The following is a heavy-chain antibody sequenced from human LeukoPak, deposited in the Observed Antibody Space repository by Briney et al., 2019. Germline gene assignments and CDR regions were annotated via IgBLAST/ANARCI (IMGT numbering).Heavy chain of an antibody. V-gene: IGHV3-23*01. CDR1: GFTFSSYA. Sequence: GGSLRLFCAASGFTFSSYAMSWVRQAPGKGLEWVSAISGSGGSTYYADSVKGRFTISRDNSKNTLYLHMNSLRAEDTAVYYCAKGGTSWFDPWGQGTLVTVSS. CDR3: AKGGTSWFDP. J-gene: IGHJ5*02. CDR2: ISGSGGST.